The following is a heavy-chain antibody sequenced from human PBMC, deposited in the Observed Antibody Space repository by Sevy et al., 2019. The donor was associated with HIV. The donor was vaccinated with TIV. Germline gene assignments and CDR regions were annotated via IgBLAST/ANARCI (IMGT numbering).Heavy chain of an antibody. CDR1: GFTFSSYA. Sequence: GGSLRLSCVASGFTFSSYAMNWVRQAPGKGLEWVSGLSGSGGSTKYADSVKGRFTISRDNAKNSLYLQMNSLRAEDTAVYYCARVARGWFGELYYYGMDVWGQGTTVTVSS. V-gene: IGHV3-23*01. D-gene: IGHD3-10*01. CDR2: LSGSGGST. J-gene: IGHJ6*02. CDR3: ARVARGWFGELYYYGMDV.